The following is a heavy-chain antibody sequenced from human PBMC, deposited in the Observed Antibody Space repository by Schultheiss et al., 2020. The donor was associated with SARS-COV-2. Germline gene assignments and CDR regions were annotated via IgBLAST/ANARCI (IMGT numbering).Heavy chain of an antibody. CDR2: INHSGST. CDR3: ARVLADYYDSSGYYYFDY. D-gene: IGHD3-22*01. J-gene: IGHJ4*02. CDR1: GGSFSGYY. V-gene: IGHV4-34*09. Sequence: SQTLSLTCAVYGGSFSGYYWSWIRQPPGKGLEWIGEINHSGSTNYNPSLKSRVTISVDTSKNQFSLKLSSVTAADTAVYYCARVLADYYDSSGYYYFDYWGQGTLVTVSS.